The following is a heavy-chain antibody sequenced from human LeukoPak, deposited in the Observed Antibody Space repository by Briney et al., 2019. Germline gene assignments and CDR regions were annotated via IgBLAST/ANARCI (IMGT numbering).Heavy chain of an antibody. CDR3: ARDSTTSRTVGFDP. CDR2: IIPILGIA. D-gene: IGHD5-12*01. J-gene: IGHJ5*02. V-gene: IGHV1-69*04. Sequence: SVKVSCKASGGTFSSYAISWVRQAPGQGLEGMGRIIPILGIANYAQKFQGRVTITADKSTSTAYMELSSLRSEDTAVYYCARDSTTSRTVGFDPWGQGTLVTVSS. CDR1: GGTFSSYA.